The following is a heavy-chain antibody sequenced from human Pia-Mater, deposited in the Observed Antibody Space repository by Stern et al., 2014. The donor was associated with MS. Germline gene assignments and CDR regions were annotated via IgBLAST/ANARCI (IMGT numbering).Heavy chain of an antibody. Sequence: EVQLVESGTEVKKPGESLKISFKGSGYSFSNYWIGWVRQMPGKGLEWIGIIYPGDSDTRYSPSFQGQVPISADKSINTAYLQWSSLKASDTAIYYCATAPPRGYTYGNFDYWGQGTLVTVSS. CDR2: IYPGDSDT. CDR1: GYSFSNYW. CDR3: ATAPPRGYTYGNFDY. V-gene: IGHV5-51*03. J-gene: IGHJ4*02. D-gene: IGHD5-18*01.